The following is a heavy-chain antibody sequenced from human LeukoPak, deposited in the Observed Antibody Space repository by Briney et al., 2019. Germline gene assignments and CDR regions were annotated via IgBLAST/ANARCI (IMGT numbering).Heavy chain of an antibody. Sequence: SETLSLTCTVSGTSISNYYWDWIRQSPGKGLEWIGYIYYSGNTNYNPSLKSRVTISVDTSKNQVSLKLSSVTAADTAVYYCARDSTSSVLPYYGMDVWGQGTTVTVSS. J-gene: IGHJ6*02. CDR1: GTSISNYY. CDR2: IYYSGNT. D-gene: IGHD3-10*01. V-gene: IGHV4-59*01. CDR3: ARDSTSSVLPYYGMDV.